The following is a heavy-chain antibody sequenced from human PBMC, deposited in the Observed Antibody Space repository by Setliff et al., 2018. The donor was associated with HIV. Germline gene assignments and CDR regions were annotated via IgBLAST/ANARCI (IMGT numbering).Heavy chain of an antibody. CDR1: GYTLTTYG. CDR3: ARGMDYYDTSGYYQYYFDY. V-gene: IGHV1-18*01. Sequence: ASVKVSCKASGYTLTTYGITWVRQAPGQGLEWMGWINTYNGNTNYAQNLQGRLTITADTSADTTYLELTSLRSDDTAVYYCARGMDYYDTSGYYQYYFDYWGQGTLVTVSS. J-gene: IGHJ4*02. CDR2: INTYNGNT. D-gene: IGHD3-22*01.